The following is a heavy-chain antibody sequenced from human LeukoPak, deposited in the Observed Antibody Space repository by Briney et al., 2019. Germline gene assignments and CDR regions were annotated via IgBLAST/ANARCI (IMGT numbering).Heavy chain of an antibody. CDR3: ARGYSGTYRLGY. Sequence: GGSLRLSCAASAFIFSSYGMNWVRQVPGLGLEWISYISNSGSTIIYADSVKGRFTISRDNAKNSLYLQMDSLRAEDTAVYYCARGYSGTYRLGYWGQGTLVTVSS. J-gene: IGHJ4*02. CDR1: AFIFSSYG. D-gene: IGHD1-26*01. V-gene: IGHV3-48*01. CDR2: ISNSGSTI.